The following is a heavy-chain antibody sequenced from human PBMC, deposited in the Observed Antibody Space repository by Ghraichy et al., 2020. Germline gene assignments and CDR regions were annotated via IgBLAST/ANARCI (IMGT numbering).Heavy chain of an antibody. V-gene: IGHV4-59*08. Sequence: SETLSLTCTVSGGSISSYYWSWIRQPPGKGLEWIGYIYYSGSTNYNPSLKSRVTISVDTSKNQFSLKLSSVTAADTAVYYCARHWMYYDSSGYSDAFDIWGQGTMVTVSS. CDR1: GGSISSYY. J-gene: IGHJ3*02. D-gene: IGHD3-22*01. CDR3: ARHWMYYDSSGYSDAFDI. CDR2: IYYSGST.